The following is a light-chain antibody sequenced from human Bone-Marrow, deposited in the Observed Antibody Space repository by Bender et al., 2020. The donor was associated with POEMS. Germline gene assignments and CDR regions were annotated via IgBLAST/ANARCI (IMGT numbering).Light chain of an antibody. V-gene: IGLV2-23*01. Sequence: QSALTQPASVSGSPGQSITISCSASSSDVGGYSYVSWYQQHPGKAPKLIIYDATKRPSGVPDRFSGSKSGNTASLTISGLQAEDEADYHCCSYAGSNTLVFGGGTKLTVL. CDR3: CSYAGSNTLV. CDR1: SSDVGGYSY. J-gene: IGLJ2*01. CDR2: DAT.